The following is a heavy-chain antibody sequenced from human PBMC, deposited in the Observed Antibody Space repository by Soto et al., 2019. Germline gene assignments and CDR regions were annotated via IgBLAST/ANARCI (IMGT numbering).Heavy chain of an antibody. D-gene: IGHD6-19*01. CDR3: ARNSSGWYFPLLDY. CDR2: ISAYNGNT. V-gene: IGHV1-18*01. Sequence: ASVKVSCKASGYTFTSYGISWVRQAPGQGLEWMGWISAYNGNTNYAQKLQGRVTMTTDTSTSTAYMELRSLRSDDTAVYYCARNSSGWYFPLLDYWGQGTLVTAPQ. J-gene: IGHJ4*02. CDR1: GYTFTSYG.